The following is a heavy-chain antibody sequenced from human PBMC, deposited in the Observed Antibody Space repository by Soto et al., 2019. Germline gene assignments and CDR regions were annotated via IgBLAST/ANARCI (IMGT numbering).Heavy chain of an antibody. CDR2: ISSSSSTI. V-gene: IGHV3-48*02. CDR3: ARDGFYDGSGSYISRLDF. D-gene: IGHD3-10*01. J-gene: IGHJ4*02. Sequence: PGGSLRLSCAASGVTFSSYSMNWVRQAPGKGLEWVSYISSSSSTIYYADSVKGRFTISRDNAKNSLYLQMNSLRDEDTAVYYCARDGFYDGSGSYISRLDFWGQGTLVTVSS. CDR1: GVTFSSYS.